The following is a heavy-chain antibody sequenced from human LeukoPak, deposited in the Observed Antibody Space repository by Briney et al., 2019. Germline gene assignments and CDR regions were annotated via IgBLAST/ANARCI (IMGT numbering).Heavy chain of an antibody. J-gene: IGHJ6*02. CDR3: ARGRAGGVTIFKPHMDV. D-gene: IGHD3-3*01. V-gene: IGHV4-34*01. CDR1: GGSFSGYY. CDR2: INHSGST. Sequence: PSETLSLTCAVYGGSFSGYYWSWIRQPPGRGREWIGEINHSGSTNYSPYLKSRVTRSVDTSKNQFSLKLSSVTAADTAVYYCARGRAGGVTIFKPHMDVWGQGTTVTVSS.